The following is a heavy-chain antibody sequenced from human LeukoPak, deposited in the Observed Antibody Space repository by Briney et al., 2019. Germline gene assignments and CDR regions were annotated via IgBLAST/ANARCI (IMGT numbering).Heavy chain of an antibody. CDR3: AKDVGILWFGELLNAFDI. D-gene: IGHD3-10*01. CDR2: ISGSGRST. CDR1: GFTFSSYA. V-gene: IGHV3-23*01. J-gene: IGHJ3*02. Sequence: GGSLRLSCAASGFTFSSYAISWVRQAPGKGLEWVSAISGSGRSTYSADSVKCRFTVSIDNSKYMLYLQINSLRAEDTAVYYCAKDVGILWFGELLNAFDIWGQGTMVTVSS.